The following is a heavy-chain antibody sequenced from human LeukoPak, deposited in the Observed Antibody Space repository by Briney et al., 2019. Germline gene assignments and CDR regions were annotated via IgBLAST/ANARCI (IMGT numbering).Heavy chain of an antibody. J-gene: IGHJ4*02. CDR1: GGSISSGGYY. D-gene: IGHD5-18*01. V-gene: IGHV4-31*03. CDR3: ARVWIQLWRFDY. Sequence: PSETLSLTCTVSGGSISSGGYYWSWLRQHPGKGLEWIGYIYYSGSTYYNPSLKSRVTISVDTSKNQFSLKLSSVTAADTAVYYCARVWIQLWRFDYWGQGTLVTVSS. CDR2: IYYSGST.